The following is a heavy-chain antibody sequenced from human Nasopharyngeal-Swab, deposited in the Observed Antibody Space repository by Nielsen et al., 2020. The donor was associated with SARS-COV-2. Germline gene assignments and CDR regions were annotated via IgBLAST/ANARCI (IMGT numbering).Heavy chain of an antibody. D-gene: IGHD3-3*01. CDR3: ARAPARSTIFGVVVGTGKFDY. J-gene: IGHJ4*02. V-gene: IGHV7-4-1*02. CDR2: INTNTGNP. Sequence: ASVKVSCKASGYTFTSYAMNWVRQAPGQGLEWMGWINTNTGNPTYAQGFTGRFVFSLDTSVSTAYLQISSLKAEDTAVYYCARAPARSTIFGVVVGTGKFDYWGQGTLVTVSS. CDR1: GYTFTSYA.